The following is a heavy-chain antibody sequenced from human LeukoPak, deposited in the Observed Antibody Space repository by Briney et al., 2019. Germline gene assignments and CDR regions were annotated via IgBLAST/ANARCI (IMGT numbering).Heavy chain of an antibody. J-gene: IGHJ4*02. CDR3: AIRSSSGGDY. CDR1: GGSFSGYY. Sequence: SETLSLTCAVYGGSFSGYYWSWIRQPPGKGLEWIGEINHSGSTNYNPSLKSRVTISVDTSKNQFSLKLSSVTAADTAVYYCAIRSSSGGDYWGQGTLVTVSS. V-gene: IGHV4-34*01. CDR2: INHSGST. D-gene: IGHD6-6*01.